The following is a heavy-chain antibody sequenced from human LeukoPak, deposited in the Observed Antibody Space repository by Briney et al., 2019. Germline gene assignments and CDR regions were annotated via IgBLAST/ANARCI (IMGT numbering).Heavy chain of an antibody. V-gene: IGHV3-20*04. CDR2: INWSGGST. CDR3: AGAPITSPFYFDY. CDR1: GFAFDELG. Sequence: GGSLRLSCTASGFAFDELGMSWVRQVPGKGLEWVSGINWSGGSTGYADPLRGRFTIPRDNAKNSLYLQMDSLRAEDTALYYCAGAPITSPFYFDYWGQGTLVTVSS. J-gene: IGHJ4*02. D-gene: IGHD2-2*01.